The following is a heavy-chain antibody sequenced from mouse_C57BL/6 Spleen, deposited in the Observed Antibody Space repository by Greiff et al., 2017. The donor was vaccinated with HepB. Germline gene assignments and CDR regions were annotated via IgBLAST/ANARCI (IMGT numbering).Heavy chain of an antibody. V-gene: IGHV5-16*01. Sequence: EVKLVESEGGLVQPGSSMKLSCTASGFTFSDYYMAWVRQVPEKGLEWVANINYDGSSTYYLDSLKSRFIISRDNAKNILYLQRSSLKSEDTATYYCARGDGRGFAYWGQGTLVTVSA. D-gene: IGHD1-1*01. CDR1: GFTFSDYY. CDR2: INYDGSST. J-gene: IGHJ3*01. CDR3: ARGDGRGFAY.